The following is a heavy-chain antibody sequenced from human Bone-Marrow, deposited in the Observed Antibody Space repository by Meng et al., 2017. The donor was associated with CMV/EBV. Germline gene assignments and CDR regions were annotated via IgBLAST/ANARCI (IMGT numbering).Heavy chain of an antibody. CDR1: GFTVSSNY. V-gene: IGHV3-66*02. J-gene: IGHJ6*01. CDR2: IYSGGST. Sequence: GGSLRLSCAASGFTVSSNYMCWVRQAPGTGLEWVSVIYSGGSTYYADSVKGRFTISRDNSKNTLYLQMNSLRAEDTAVYYCARDRPRFGELLSHYYYYGMDVLGQRTTVPSPQ. CDR3: ARDRPRFGELLSHYYYYGMDV. D-gene: IGHD3-10*01.